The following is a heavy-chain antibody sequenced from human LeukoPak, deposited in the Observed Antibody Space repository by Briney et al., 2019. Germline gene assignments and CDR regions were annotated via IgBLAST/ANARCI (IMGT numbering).Heavy chain of an antibody. D-gene: IGHD3-22*01. CDR2: IKRDGSEK. J-gene: IGHJ3*02. V-gene: IGHV3-7*01. Sequence: GGSLRLSCAASGFTFRSYWMSWVRQAPGKGLEWVANIKRDGSEKYYVDSVKGRVTISRDNARNSLYLQMNSLRAEDTAVYYCARERVSTYYYDSSGYLDAFDIWGQGTVVTVSS. CDR3: ARERVSTYYYDSSGYLDAFDI. CDR1: GFTFRSYW.